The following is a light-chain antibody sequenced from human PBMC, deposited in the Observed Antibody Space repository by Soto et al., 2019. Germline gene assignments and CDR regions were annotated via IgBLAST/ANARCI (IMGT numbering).Light chain of an antibody. Sequence: AIQLTQSPSSLSASVGDRVTITCRASQDIRGALAWYQQKPGKPPKLLIFDVSSLQSGVPSRFSGSGSGTEFTLTISSLPPEDFATYYCQQFNTYPITFGQGTRLEIK. CDR3: QQFNTYPIT. V-gene: IGKV1-13*02. J-gene: IGKJ5*01. CDR1: QDIRGA. CDR2: DVS.